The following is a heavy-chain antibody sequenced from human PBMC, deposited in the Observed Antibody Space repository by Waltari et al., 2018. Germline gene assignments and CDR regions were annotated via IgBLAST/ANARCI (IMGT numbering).Heavy chain of an antibody. Sequence: HVQLEQSGAEVKTTGSSVTVACKAAGGTCRTYTVTWVRQAPGQGLEWMGSIIPFLGISKYAQSLQARLTITVDQSTNTGYMELNNLRPEDTGVYYCARSGEMKGTVDYWGQGTLVTVSS. D-gene: IGHD1-1*01. V-gene: IGHV1-69*02. J-gene: IGHJ4*02. CDR3: ARSGEMKGTVDY. CDR1: GGTCRTYT. CDR2: IIPFLGIS.